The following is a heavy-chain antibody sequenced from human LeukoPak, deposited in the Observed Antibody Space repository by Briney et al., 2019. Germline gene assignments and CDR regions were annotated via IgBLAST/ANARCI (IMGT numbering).Heavy chain of an antibody. CDR2: FYYSGST. CDR1: GDSISSSTYY. D-gene: IGHD1-26*01. V-gene: IGHV4-39*01. J-gene: IGHJ4*02. CDR3: ARSGTYFSGPFDY. Sequence: PSETLSLTCTVSGDSISSSTYYWGWIRQPPGKGLEWIGSFYYSGSTYYNPSLKSRVTISVGTSKNQFSLKLSSVTAADTAVYYCARSGTYFSGPFDYWGQGTLVTVSS.